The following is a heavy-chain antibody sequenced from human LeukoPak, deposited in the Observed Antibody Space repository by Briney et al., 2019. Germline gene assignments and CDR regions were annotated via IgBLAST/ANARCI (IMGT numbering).Heavy chain of an antibody. CDR2: IYYSGST. Sequence: SETLSLTCTVSGGSISSSGYYWGWIRQPPGKGLEWIGSIYYSGSTYYNPSLKSRVTISVDTSKNQFSLKLSPVTAADTAVYYCARENQLGPFDYWGQGTLVTVSS. V-gene: IGHV4-39*07. J-gene: IGHJ4*02. D-gene: IGHD7-27*01. CDR3: ARENQLGPFDY. CDR1: GGSISSSGYY.